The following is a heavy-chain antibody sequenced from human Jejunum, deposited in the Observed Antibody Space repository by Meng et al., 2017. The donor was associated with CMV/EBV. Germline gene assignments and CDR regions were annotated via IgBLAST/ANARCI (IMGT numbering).Heavy chain of an antibody. CDR1: RGSIRSATSS. V-gene: IGHV4-31*03. Sequence: CTVSRGSIRSATSSWTLLRQHPRAGLEWVGNIYYTGSTYYNPSLKSRLTISVDTSNNQFSLRLTSVTAADTAVYYCAGGPNLNYFDYWGQGALVTVSS. CDR2: IYYTGST. CDR3: AGGPNLNYFDY. D-gene: IGHD1-1*01. J-gene: IGHJ4*02.